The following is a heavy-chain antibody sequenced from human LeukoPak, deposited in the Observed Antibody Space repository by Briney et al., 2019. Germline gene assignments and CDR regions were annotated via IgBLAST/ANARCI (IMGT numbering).Heavy chain of an antibody. CDR3: AKGANSSSWYYYYYYYMDV. Sequence: PGGSLRLSRAASGFTFSSYEMNWVRQAPGKGLEWLSYISSSGGTIHYADSVKGRFTISRDNAKDSLYLQMDSLRAEDTAVYYCAKGANSSSWYYYYYYYMDVWGKGTTVTVSS. V-gene: IGHV3-48*03. CDR2: ISSSGGTI. CDR1: GFTFSSYE. D-gene: IGHD6-13*01. J-gene: IGHJ6*03.